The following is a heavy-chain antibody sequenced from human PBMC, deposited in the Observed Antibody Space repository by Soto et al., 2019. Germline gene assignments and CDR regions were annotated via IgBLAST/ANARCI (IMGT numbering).Heavy chain of an antibody. CDR2: IDPSDSYT. V-gene: IGHV5-10-1*01. J-gene: IGHJ3*02. CDR3: ARGGGGDDAFDI. Sequence: GESLNISCQASGYSVASYWITWVRQMPGKGLGRMGRIDPSDSYTNYSPSFQGHVTISADKSINTAYLQWSSLKASDTAMYYWARGGGGDDAFDIWGQGTMVTVSS. CDR1: GYSVASYW. D-gene: IGHD2-15*01.